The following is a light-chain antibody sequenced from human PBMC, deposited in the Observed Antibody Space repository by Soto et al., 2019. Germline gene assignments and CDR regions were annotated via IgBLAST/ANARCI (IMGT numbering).Light chain of an antibody. CDR2: KDS. V-gene: IGLV3-27*01. Sequence: SSELTQPSSVSVSPGQTARITCSGDVLAKRYARWFQQKPGQAPVLVIYKDSERPSGIPERFSGSNSGTTVTLTISGAQVEDEADYYCYSAADNNQVFGGGTKLTVL. CDR1: VLAKRY. CDR3: YSAADNNQV. J-gene: IGLJ2*01.